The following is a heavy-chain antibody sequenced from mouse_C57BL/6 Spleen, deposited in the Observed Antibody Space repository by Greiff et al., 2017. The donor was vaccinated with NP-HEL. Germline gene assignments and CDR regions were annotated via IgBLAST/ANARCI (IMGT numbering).Heavy chain of an antibody. D-gene: IGHD3-3*01. CDR3: ARKGTPPYFDY. J-gene: IGHJ2*01. CDR2: IDPSDSET. Sequence: QVQLQQPGAELVRPGSSVKLSCKASGYTFTSYWMHWVKQRPIQGLEWIGNIDPSDSETHYNQKFKDKATLTVDKSSSTAYMQLSSLTSEDSAVYYCARKGTPPYFDYWGQGTTLTVSS. CDR1: GYTFTSYW. V-gene: IGHV1-52*01.